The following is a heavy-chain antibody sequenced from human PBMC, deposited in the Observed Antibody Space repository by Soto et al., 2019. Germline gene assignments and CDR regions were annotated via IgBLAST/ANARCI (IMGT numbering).Heavy chain of an antibody. CDR3: ARDIQRYCSSTSCHFDAFDI. D-gene: IGHD2-2*01. Sequence: EVQLVESGGGLVQPGGSLRLSCAASGFTFSSYSMNWVRQAPGKGLGGVSYISSSSSTIYYADSVKGRFTISRDNAKNSLYLQMNSLRAEDTAVYYCARDIQRYCSSTSCHFDAFDIWGQGTMVTVSS. CDR1: GFTFSSYS. CDR2: ISSSSSTI. J-gene: IGHJ3*02. V-gene: IGHV3-48*01.